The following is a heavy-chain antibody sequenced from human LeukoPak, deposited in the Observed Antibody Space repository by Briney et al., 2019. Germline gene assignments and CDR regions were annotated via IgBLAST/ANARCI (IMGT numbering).Heavy chain of an antibody. CDR1: GFTFSSYG. D-gene: IGHD6-13*01. J-gene: IGHJ3*02. CDR2: IWYDGSYK. CDR3: ARGSVAAAGLGDAFDI. V-gene: IGHV3-33*01. Sequence: GGSLRLSCAASGFTFSSYGMHWVRQAPGKGLEWVAVIWYDGSYKYYADSVKGRFTISRDNSKNTLYLQMNSLRAEDTAVYYCARGSVAAAGLGDAFDIWGQGTMVTVSS.